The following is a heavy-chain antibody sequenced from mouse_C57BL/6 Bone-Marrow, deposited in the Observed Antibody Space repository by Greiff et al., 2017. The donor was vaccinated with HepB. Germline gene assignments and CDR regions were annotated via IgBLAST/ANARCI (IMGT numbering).Heavy chain of an antibody. CDR1: GFTFSSYG. J-gene: IGHJ3*01. CDR2: ISSGGSYT. CDR3: ARHTYDYDEAY. V-gene: IGHV5-6*01. D-gene: IGHD2-4*01. Sequence: EVKLVESGGDLVKPGGSLKLSCAASGFTFSSYGMSWVRQTPDKRLEWVATISSGGSYTYYPDSVKGRFTISRDNAKNTLYLQMSSLKSEGTAMYYCARHTYDYDEAYWGQGTLVTVSA.